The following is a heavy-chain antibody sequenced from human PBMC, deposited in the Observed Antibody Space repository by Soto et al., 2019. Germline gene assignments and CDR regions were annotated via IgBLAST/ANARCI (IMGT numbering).Heavy chain of an antibody. J-gene: IGHJ2*01. CDR3: ARVPTVTTRWYFDL. Sequence: QVQLQESGPGLVKPSETLSLTCTVSGGSVSSGSYYWSWIRQPPGKGLEWIGYIYSSGSTNYNPSLKSRVTISVDTSKNQYSLKLSSVTAADTAVYYCARVPTVTTRWYFDLWGRGTLVTVSS. CDR2: IYSSGST. CDR1: GGSVSSGSYY. V-gene: IGHV4-61*01. D-gene: IGHD4-17*01.